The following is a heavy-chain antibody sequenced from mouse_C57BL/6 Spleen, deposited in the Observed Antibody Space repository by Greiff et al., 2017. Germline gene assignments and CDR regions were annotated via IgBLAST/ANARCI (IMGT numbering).Heavy chain of an antibody. CDR3: ARQRRSTMVTTEYFDV. Sequence: DVQLVESGGDLVKHGGSLKLSCAASGFTFSSYGMSWVRQTPDKRLEWVATISSGGSYTYYPDSVKGRLTISRDNAKNTLYLQMSSLKSEDTAMXYCARQRRSTMVTTEYFDVWGTGTTVTVSS. V-gene: IGHV5-6*01. J-gene: IGHJ1*03. CDR1: GFTFSSYG. CDR2: ISSGGSYT. D-gene: IGHD2-2*01.